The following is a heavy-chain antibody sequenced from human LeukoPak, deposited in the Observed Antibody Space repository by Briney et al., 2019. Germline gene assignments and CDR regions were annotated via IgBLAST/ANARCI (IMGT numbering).Heavy chain of an antibody. Sequence: SQTLSLTCAISGDSVSSNSAAWNWIRQSPSRGLEWLGRTCYRSKWYNHYAVSVKSRITINPDTSKNQFSLQLNSVTPEDTAVYYCARGPFFYYYDNSGHQENYYYYTDVWGKGTTVTVSS. CDR1: GDSVSSNSAA. D-gene: IGHD3-22*01. J-gene: IGHJ6*03. CDR3: ARGPFFYYYDNSGHQENYYYYTDV. CDR2: TCYRSKWYN. V-gene: IGHV6-1*01.